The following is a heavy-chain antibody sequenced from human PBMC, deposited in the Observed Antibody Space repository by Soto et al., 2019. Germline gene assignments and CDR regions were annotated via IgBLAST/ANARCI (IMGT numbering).Heavy chain of an antibody. CDR2: IYTSGST. CDR1: GGSISSYY. J-gene: IGHJ4*02. CDR3: ARDRGIDYYDSSGYYSFDY. D-gene: IGHD3-22*01. V-gene: IGHV4-4*07. Sequence: PSETLSLTCTVSGGSISSYYWSWIRQPAGKGLEWIGRIYTSGSTNYNPSLKSRVTMSVDTSKNQSSLKLSSVTAADTAVYYCARDRGIDYYDSSGYYSFDYWGQGTLVTVSS.